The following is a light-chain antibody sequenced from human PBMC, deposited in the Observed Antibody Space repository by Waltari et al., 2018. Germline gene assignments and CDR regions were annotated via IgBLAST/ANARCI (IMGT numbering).Light chain of an antibody. CDR2: RDN. CDR1: VLAKKY. CDR3: YSVSANSWV. Sequence: SYELTQPSSVSLSPGQTANITCSGNVLAKKYGRWLQQKPGQAPMLLMYRDNARPSGIPERFSGSSSGTTVTLTISGAHVEDEADYYCYSVSANSWVFGGGTRLAVL. J-gene: IGLJ3*02. V-gene: IGLV3-27*01.